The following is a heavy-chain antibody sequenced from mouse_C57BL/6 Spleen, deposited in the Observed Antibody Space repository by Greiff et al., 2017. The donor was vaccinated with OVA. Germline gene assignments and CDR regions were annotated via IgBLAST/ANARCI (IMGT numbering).Heavy chain of an antibody. J-gene: IGHJ2*01. CDR1: GYSITSGYY. D-gene: IGHD2-3*01. Sequence: DVKLQESGPGLVKPSQSLSLTCSVTGYSITSGYYWNWIRQFPGNKLEWMGYISYDGSNNYNPSLKNRISITRDTSKNQFFLKLNSVTTEDTATYYCARDDGYHDYWGQGTTLTVSS. CDR2: ISYDGSN. CDR3: ARDDGYHDY. V-gene: IGHV3-6*01.